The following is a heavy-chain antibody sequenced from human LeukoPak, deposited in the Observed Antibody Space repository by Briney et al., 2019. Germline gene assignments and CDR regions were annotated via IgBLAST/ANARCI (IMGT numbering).Heavy chain of an antibody. V-gene: IGHV1-8*03. D-gene: IGHD6-13*01. CDR3: ARGFPAAESYFDY. CDR2: MNPNSGNT. CDR1: GYTFTSYD. J-gene: IGHJ4*02. Sequence: GASVKVSCKASGYTFTSYDINWVRQATGQGLEWMGWMNPNSGNTGYSQKFQGRVTITRNTSISTAYMELSSLRSEDTAVYYCARGFPAAESYFDYWGQGTLVTVSS.